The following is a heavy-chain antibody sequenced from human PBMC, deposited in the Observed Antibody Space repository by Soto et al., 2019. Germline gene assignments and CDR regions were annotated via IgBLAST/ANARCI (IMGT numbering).Heavy chain of an antibody. CDR1: GGSISSSNW. J-gene: IGHJ4*02. CDR3: ARLYYYDSSGYPR. V-gene: IGHV4-4*02. D-gene: IGHD3-22*01. CDR2: IYHSGST. Sequence: SETLSLTCAVSGGSISSSNWWSWVRQPPGKGLEWIGEIYHSGSTNYNPSLKSRVTISVDKSKNQFSLKLSSVTAADTAVYYCARLYYYDSSGYPRWGQGTLVTVSS.